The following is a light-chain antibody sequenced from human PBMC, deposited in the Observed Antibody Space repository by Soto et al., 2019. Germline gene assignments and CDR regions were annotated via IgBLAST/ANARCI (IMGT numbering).Light chain of an antibody. CDR3: QQYGTSSWT. J-gene: IGKJ1*01. V-gene: IGKV3-20*01. Sequence: EIVLSQSPVTRSFSPVERCTLSFLASHSVSSNYLAWYQQKPGQAPRLLIYGASNRATGISDRFSGSGSGTDFTLTISRLEPEDFAVYYCQQYGTSSWTFGPGTKVDIK. CDR1: HSVSSNY. CDR2: GAS.